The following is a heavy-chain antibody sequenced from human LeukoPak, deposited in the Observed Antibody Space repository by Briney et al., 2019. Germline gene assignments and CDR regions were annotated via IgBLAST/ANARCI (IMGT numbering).Heavy chain of an antibody. J-gene: IGHJ4*02. CDR2: IDSSGDYT. CDR3: GKEFSSGWFF. CDR1: GFTFSTHA. D-gene: IGHD6-13*01. V-gene: IGHV3-23*01. Sequence: GGSLRLSCAASGFTFSTHAMTWVRQAPRKGLEWVSSIDSSGDYTFYADSVKGRFTISRDNSKDTLYLQLSGLRAEDTAIYYCGKEFSSGWFFWGQGTLVSVSS.